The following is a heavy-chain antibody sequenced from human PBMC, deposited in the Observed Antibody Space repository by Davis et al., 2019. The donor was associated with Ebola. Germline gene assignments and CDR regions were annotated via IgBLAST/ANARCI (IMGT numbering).Heavy chain of an antibody. CDR1: GFTFSDYY. CDR3: ARAGEIRFLEWLYAFDI. V-gene: IGHV3-11*01. D-gene: IGHD3-3*01. CDR2: ISSSGSTI. Sequence: GESLKISCAASGFTFSDYYMSWIRQAPGKGLEGVSYISSSGSTIYYADSVKGRFTISRDNAKNSLYLQMNSLRAEDTAVYYCARAGEIRFLEWLYAFDIWGQGTMVTVSS. J-gene: IGHJ3*02.